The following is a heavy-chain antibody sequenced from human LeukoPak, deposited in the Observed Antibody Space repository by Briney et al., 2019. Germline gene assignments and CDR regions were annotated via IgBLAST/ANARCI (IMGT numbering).Heavy chain of an antibody. CDR2: INHSGST. V-gene: IGHV4-34*01. CDR3: ARGGLHYYDSSGFDY. D-gene: IGHD3-22*01. Sequence: PSETLSLTCAVYGGSFSGYYWSWIRQPPGKGLEWIGEINHSGSTNYNPSLKSRVTISVDTSKNQFSLKLSSVTAADTAVYYCARGGLHYYDSSGFDYWGQGTLVTVSS. CDR1: GGSFSGYY. J-gene: IGHJ4*02.